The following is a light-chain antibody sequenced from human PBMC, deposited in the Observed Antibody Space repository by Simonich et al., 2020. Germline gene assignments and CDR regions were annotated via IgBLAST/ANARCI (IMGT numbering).Light chain of an antibody. Sequence: QSALTQPASVSGSPGQSITISCTGTSSDVGCYNYVSWYQQHPGKAPKLMIYDVRKRPSGFSNRFSGSKVGNTASLTISGLQAEDEADYYCCSYAGSSTWVFGGGTKLTVL. V-gene: IGLV2-23*02. CDR1: SSDVGCYNY. J-gene: IGLJ3*02. CDR2: DVR. CDR3: CSYAGSSTWV.